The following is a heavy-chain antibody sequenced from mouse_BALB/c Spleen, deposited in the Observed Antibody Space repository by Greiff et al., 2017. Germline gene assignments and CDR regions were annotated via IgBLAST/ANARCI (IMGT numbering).Heavy chain of an antibody. Sequence: VQLQQSGAELVTPGASVKLSCKASGFTFTSYWMNWVKQRPGQGLEWIGEINPSNGRTNYNERFKSMATLTIDKSSSTAYMQLSSLTSEDSAVYYCARYGYGSSSFAYWGQGTLVTVSA. CDR1: GFTFTSYW. D-gene: IGHD1-1*01. CDR3: ARYGYGSSSFAY. CDR2: INPSNGRT. V-gene: IGHV1S81*02. J-gene: IGHJ3*01.